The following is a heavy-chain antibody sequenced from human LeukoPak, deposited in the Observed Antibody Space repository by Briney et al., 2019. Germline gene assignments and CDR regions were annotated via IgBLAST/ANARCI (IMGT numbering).Heavy chain of an antibody. D-gene: IGHD6-13*01. CDR3: ARGQQLAHDAFDI. V-gene: IGHV3-66*01. CDR1: GFTVSSNY. J-gene: IGHJ3*02. CDR2: IYSGGST. Sequence: GGSLRLSCAASGFTVSSNYMSWVRQAPGKGLEWVSVIYSGGSTYHADSVKGRFTISRDNSKNTLYLQMNRLRAEDTAVYYCARGQQLAHDAFDIWGQGTMVTVSS.